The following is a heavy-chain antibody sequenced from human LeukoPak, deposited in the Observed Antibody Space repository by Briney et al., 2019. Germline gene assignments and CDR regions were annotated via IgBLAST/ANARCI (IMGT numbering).Heavy chain of an antibody. J-gene: IGHJ4*02. CDR2: INHSGST. CDR3: ARGKRNYYDFWSGYFDY. CDR1: GGSFSGYY. D-gene: IGHD3-3*01. Sequence: PSETLSLTCAVYGGSFSGYYWSWIRQPPGKGLEWIGEINHSGSTNYNPSLKSRVTISVDTSKNQFSLKLSSVTAADTAVYYCARGKRNYYDFWSGYFDYWGQGTQVTVSS. V-gene: IGHV4-34*01.